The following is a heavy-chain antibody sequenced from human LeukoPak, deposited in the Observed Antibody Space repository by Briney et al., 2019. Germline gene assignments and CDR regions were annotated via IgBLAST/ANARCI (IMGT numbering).Heavy chain of an antibody. CDR3: ARDPRGFGTLG. CDR2: INPRGST. CDR1: DESFKTYY. D-gene: IGHD3-10*01. V-gene: IGHV4-34*01. Sequence: PSETLTLTCVVSDESFKTYYWNWIRQSPWKGLEWIGEINPRGSTGYNPSLKSRITISVDTSGNQFSLKLSSVTAADTAVYYCARDPRGFGTLGWGQGTLVTVSS. J-gene: IGHJ4*02.